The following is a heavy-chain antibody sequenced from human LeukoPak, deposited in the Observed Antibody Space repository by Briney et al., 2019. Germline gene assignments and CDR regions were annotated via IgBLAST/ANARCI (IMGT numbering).Heavy chain of an antibody. D-gene: IGHD6-6*01. V-gene: IGHV4-39*01. CDR2: LYYSGTT. J-gene: IGHJ4*02. CDR1: GGSISSSIYY. CDR3: ARHHFPTYSSSYFDY. Sequence: SKTLSLTCTVSGGSISSSIYYWAWIRQPPGKGLEWIGSLYYSGTTYYNPSLKSRVTISVDTSKNQFSLRLSSVTAADTAVYYCARHHFPTYSSSYFDYWGQGTLVTVSS.